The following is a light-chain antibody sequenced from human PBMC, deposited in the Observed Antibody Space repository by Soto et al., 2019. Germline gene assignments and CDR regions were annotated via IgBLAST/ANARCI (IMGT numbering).Light chain of an antibody. CDR1: QSIGTW. CDR2: SAS. J-gene: IGKJ1*01. CDR3: QQSRT. V-gene: IGKV1-5*01. Sequence: IQLTQSPSTLSSSVGDGVTITCRASQSIGTWLAWSQQKPGKAPDLLIYSASTLQSGVPSRFRGSGSGTDFTLTISSLQHEDFATYYCQQSRTFGQGTKVDIK.